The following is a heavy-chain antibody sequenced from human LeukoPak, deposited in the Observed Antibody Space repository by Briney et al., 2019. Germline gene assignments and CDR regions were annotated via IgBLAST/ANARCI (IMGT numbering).Heavy chain of an antibody. D-gene: IGHD3-10*01. CDR2: IYSSGST. CDR3: ARSDGYGLVGI. Sequence: PSETLSLTCTVSGGSINSSSYYWGWIRQPPGKTLEWIGSIYSSGSTYYNPSLKSRVIILFDTAKNHFSLNLSSVTAADTAVYYCARSDGYGLVGIWGQGTMVTVSS. CDR1: GGSINSSSYY. J-gene: IGHJ3*02. V-gene: IGHV4-39*07.